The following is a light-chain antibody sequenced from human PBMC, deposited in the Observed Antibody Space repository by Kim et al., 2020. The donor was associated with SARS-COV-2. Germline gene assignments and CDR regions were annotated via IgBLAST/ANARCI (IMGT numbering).Light chain of an antibody. CDR2: DAY. CDR3: QQSSNGVT. Sequence: SWSPGETAPLSGRASQSITSYLVWYQKRPGKPPRLLIFDAYHRAPGIPARFSGSGFGTDFTLIISSLEPEDFAVYYCQQSSNGVTFGGGTKVDIK. CDR1: QSITSY. J-gene: IGKJ4*01. V-gene: IGKV3-11*01.